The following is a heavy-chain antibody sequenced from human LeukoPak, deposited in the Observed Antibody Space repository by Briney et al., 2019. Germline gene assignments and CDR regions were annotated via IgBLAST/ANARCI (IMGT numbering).Heavy chain of an antibody. CDR2: ISYSGST. J-gene: IGHJ4*02. Sequence: PSETLSLTCTVSGGSISSGDYYWSWIRQPPGKGLEWIGYISYSGSTNYSPSLKSRVTISVDTSKNQFSLKLTSVTAADTAVYYCARKEWVPYYFDYWGQGTLVTVSS. CDR1: GGSISSGDYY. CDR3: ARKEWVPYYFDY. V-gene: IGHV4-61*08. D-gene: IGHD3-3*01.